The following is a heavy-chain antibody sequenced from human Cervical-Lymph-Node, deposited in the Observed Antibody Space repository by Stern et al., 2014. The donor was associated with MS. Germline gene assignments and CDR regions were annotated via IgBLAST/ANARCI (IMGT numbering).Heavy chain of an antibody. CDR3: ASRGQAYGDLEY. CDR2: MDLVDPDT. CDR1: GYTFISYW. J-gene: IGHJ4*02. V-gene: IGHV5-10-1*03. Sequence: EVQLVQSGAEVKKAGESLRISCKTSGYTFISYWLTWVRQMPGKGLEWMGSMDLVDPDTNYSPSFQGHISISPDKATTTAYLQWTILKDSDSATYFCASRGQAYGDLEYWGQGTLVAVS. D-gene: IGHD3-10*01.